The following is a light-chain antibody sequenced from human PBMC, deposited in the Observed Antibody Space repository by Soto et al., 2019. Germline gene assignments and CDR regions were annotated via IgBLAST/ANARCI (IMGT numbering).Light chain of an antibody. CDR3: QQRSNWPPVIT. V-gene: IGKV3-11*01. Sequence: EIVLTQSPATLSLSPGERATLSCRAIQTFSSHLDWYQQKPGQAPRLLIYDASKRATGIPARFSGRGSGTDFTLTISSLEPEDFAVYYCQQRSNWPPVITFGQGTRLEIK. J-gene: IGKJ5*01. CDR1: QTFSSH. CDR2: DAS.